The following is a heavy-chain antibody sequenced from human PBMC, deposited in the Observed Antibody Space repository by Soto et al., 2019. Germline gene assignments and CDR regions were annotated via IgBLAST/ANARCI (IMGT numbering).Heavy chain of an antibody. CDR3: ARARYCASPSCYTHYFSGMDT. Sequence: QDQLVQSGAEVKKPGASVKISCEASGYTFTSHGISWVRQAPGQGLEWLGWISTYNSRTHYAQKVQGRVTMTTDTSTSTAYLDLRSLTFDDTAVYYCARARYCASPSCYTHYFSGMDTWGQGTTVTVSS. D-gene: IGHD2-2*02. CDR2: ISTYNSRT. J-gene: IGHJ6*02. CDR1: GYTFTSHG. V-gene: IGHV1-18*04.